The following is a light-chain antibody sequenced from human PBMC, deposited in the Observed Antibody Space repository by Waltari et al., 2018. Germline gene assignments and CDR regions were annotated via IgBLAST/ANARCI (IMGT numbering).Light chain of an antibody. V-gene: IGKV1-NL1*01. J-gene: IGKJ4*01. Sequence: IQMTQSPSSLSGFVGDSVTIPCRASQDITNALAWYQHKLGRAPKPLIYATSKLEGGVPARFSGRGSGTTYTLTIDSLQSDDSASYFCQQYFSVPLTFGGGSKIEI. CDR3: QQYFSVPLT. CDR1: QDITNA. CDR2: ATS.